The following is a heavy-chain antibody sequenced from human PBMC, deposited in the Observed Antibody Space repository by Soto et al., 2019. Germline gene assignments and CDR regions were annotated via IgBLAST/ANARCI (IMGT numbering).Heavy chain of an antibody. J-gene: IGHJ4*02. D-gene: IGHD3-9*01. Sequence: GGSLRLSCSASGFAFSGSSIHWVRQASGKGLEWVGRVRNKANTYATAYAASVKGRFTISRDDSKNTASLQLNSLKTEDTAVYYCTRHPYYDILTGFYNADMYFDYWGQGALVTVSS. CDR1: GFAFSGSS. V-gene: IGHV3-73*01. CDR3: TRHPYYDILTGFYNADMYFDY. CDR2: VRNKANTYAT.